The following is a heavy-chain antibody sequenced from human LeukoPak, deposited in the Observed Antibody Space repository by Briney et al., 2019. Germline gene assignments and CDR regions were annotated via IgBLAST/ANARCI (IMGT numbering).Heavy chain of an antibody. CDR2: IYASGSA. CDR3: AREFRHSTGWSLYYFDR. V-gene: IGHV4-4*07. CDR1: GGSITPYH. Sequence: SETLSLTCTVSGGSITPYHWSWVRQPTGRGLEWIGRIYASGSANYNSSLKSRVSMSVDTSKNQFSLNLSSVTAADTAVYYCAREFRHSTGWSLYYFDRWGQGILVTVAS. D-gene: IGHD2/OR15-2a*01. J-gene: IGHJ4*02.